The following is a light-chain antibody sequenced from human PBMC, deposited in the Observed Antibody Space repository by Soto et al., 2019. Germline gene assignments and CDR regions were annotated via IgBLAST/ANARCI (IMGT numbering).Light chain of an antibody. CDR2: DAS. J-gene: IGKJ4*01. CDR3: QQRSNWPLT. CDR1: QSVSSF. V-gene: IGKV3-11*01. Sequence: EIVLTQSPATLSLSPGERATLSCRASQSVSSFLAWYQQKPGQAPRLLISDASNRATGIPARFSGGGSGTDFTLTISSLEPEDFAVYYCQQRSNWPLTFGGGTKVEIK.